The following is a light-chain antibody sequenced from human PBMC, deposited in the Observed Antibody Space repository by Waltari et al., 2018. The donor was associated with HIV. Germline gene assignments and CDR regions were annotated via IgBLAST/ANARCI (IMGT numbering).Light chain of an antibody. CDR3: SAWDNRLNGWV. J-gene: IGLJ3*02. V-gene: IGLV10-54*04. Sequence: QAGPTQPSSTCMALGQTVRLTCTGNNDHVDYQGAFWVQHHEGHPPKVLSDRENSRPPGIPGRFSASRSGPTAYLTISGVQSDDEDYYCSAWDNRLNGWVFGEGTRLTVL. CDR1: NDHVDYQG. CDR2: REN.